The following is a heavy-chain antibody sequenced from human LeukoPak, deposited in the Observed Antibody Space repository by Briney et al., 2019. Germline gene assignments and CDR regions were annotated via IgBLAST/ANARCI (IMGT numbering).Heavy chain of an antibody. CDR3: VRHLPSNYGMDV. J-gene: IGHJ6*02. D-gene: IGHD3-3*02. Sequence: PGGSLRLSCAASGFTFSSYSMNWVRQAPGKGLEWVPSIGPSGSHIYYGDSVKGRFSISRDNAKNSLSLQMNSLRDEDTAVYYCVRHLPSNYGMDVWGQGITVTVSS. CDR2: IGPSGSHI. V-gene: IGHV3-21*06. CDR1: GFTFSSYS.